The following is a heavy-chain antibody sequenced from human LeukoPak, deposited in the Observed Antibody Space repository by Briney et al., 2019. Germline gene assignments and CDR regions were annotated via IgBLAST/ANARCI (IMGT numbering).Heavy chain of an antibody. CDR2: ISGSGGST. CDR3: AKTGSYCSGGSCYFDY. V-gene: IGHV3-23*01. D-gene: IGHD2-15*01. Sequence: GGTLRLSCAASGFTFSSYGMSWVRQAPGKGLEWVSAISGSGGSTYYADSVKGRFTISRDNSKNTLYLQMNSLRAEDTAVYYCAKTGSYCSGGSCYFDYWGQGTLVTVSS. J-gene: IGHJ4*02. CDR1: GFTFSSYG.